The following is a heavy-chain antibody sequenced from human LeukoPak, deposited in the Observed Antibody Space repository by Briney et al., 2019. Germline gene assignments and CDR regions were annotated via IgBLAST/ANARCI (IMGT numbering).Heavy chain of an antibody. V-gene: IGHV4-59*08. J-gene: IGHJ4*02. CDR2: FSYSGNT. CDR3: ARHKGNSYGPWDD. CDR1: GASVSSYY. Sequence: PSETLSLTCTVSGASVSSYYWSWIRQPPGKKLESIGYFSYSGNTNYNPSLQSRVTISVDTSKNQFSLRLNSVTAAGTAVYYCARHKGNSYGPWDDWGQGTLVTVSS. D-gene: IGHD3-10*01.